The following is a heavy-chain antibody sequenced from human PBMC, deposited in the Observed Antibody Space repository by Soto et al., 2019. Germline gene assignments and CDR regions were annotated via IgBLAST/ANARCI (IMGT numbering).Heavy chain of an antibody. Sequence: QVQLQQWGAGLLKPSETLSLTCAVYGGSFSDYYWSWLRQPPGKGPEGIGEINHRGNTKYNPSLESRVTISVDTSKNQFSLKLNSVSAEDTAVYYCARTGGMDVWSQGATVTVSS. J-gene: IGHJ6*02. V-gene: IGHV4-34*01. CDR3: ARTGGMDV. CDR1: GGSFSDYY. CDR2: INHRGNT.